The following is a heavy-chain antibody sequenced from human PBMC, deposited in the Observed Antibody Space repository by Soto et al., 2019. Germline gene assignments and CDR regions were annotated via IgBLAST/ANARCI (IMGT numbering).Heavy chain of an antibody. D-gene: IGHD6-13*01. V-gene: IGHV3-21*01. CDR2: ISSSSSYI. Sequence: EVQLVESGGGLVKPGGSLRLSCAASGFTFSSYSMNWVRQAPGKGLEWVSYISSSSSYIYYADSVKGRFTISRDNAKNVLYRQMNSLRAEDTAVYYCARDRQSSSWANWCDRWGQGTLVTVSS. CDR3: ARDRQSSSWANWCDR. CDR1: GFTFSSYS. J-gene: IGHJ5*02.